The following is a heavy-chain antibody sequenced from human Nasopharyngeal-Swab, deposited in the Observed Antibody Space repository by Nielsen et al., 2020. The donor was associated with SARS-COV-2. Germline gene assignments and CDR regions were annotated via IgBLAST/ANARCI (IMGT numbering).Heavy chain of an antibody. D-gene: IGHD3-22*01. CDR3: ARGSGYYDSSGYSDY. J-gene: IGHJ4*02. V-gene: IGHV4-59*13. Sequence: GSLRLSCTVSGGSISSYYWSWIRQPPGKGLEGIGYIYYSGSTNYNPSLKSRVTISVDTSKNQFSLKLSSVTAADTAVYYCARGSGYYDSSGYSDYWGQGTLVTVSS. CDR1: GGSISSYY. CDR2: IYYSGST.